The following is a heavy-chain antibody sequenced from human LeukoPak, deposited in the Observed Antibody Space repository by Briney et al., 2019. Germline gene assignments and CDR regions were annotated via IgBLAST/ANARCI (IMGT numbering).Heavy chain of an antibody. V-gene: IGHV4-31*03. CDR2: IYYSGST. CDR3: ARGPSGSYYPLYYYYGMDV. D-gene: IGHD1-26*01. CDR1: GGSISSGGYY. Sequence: SETLSLTCTDSGGSISSGGYYWRWIRQHPGKGLEWIGYIYYSGSTYYNPSLKSRVTISVDTSKNQFSLKLSSVTAADTAVYYCARGPSGSYYPLYYYYGMDVWGQGTTVTVSS. J-gene: IGHJ6*02.